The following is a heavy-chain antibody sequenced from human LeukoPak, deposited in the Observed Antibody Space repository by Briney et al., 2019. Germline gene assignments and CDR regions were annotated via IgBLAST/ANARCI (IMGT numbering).Heavy chain of an antibody. V-gene: IGHV4-59*01. CDR2: IYYSGST. CDR3: ARARMVRGSVEFDP. CDR1: GGSISSYY. D-gene: IGHD3-10*01. Sequence: SETLSLTCTVSGGSISSYYWSWIRQPPGKGLEWIGYIYYSGSTNYNPSLKSRVTISVDTSKNQFSLKLSSVTAADTAVYYCARARMVRGSVEFDPWGQGTLVTASS. J-gene: IGHJ5*02.